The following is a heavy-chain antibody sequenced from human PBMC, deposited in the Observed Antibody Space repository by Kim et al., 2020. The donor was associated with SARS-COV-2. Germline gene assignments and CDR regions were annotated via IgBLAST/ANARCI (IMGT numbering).Heavy chain of an antibody. CDR3: VRDRMGGAFDI. V-gene: IGHV3-48*02. J-gene: IGHJ3*02. Sequence: GGSLRLSCATSGFTFSGYERNWGCLAPVTEVAWLVSSTKSLTTIYYADSVKGRFTISRDNAKNSLYLQMNSLRDEDTALYYCVRDRMGGAFDIWGQGTMDTVSS. CDR2: STKSLTTI. D-gene: IGHD3-16*01. CDR1: GFTFSGYE.